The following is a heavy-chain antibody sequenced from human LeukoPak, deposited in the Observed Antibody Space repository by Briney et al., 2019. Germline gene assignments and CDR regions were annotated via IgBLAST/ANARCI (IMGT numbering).Heavy chain of an antibody. CDR2: ISWNSGSI. D-gene: IGHD5-24*01. Sequence: GGSLRLSCAASGFAFDDYAMHWVRQAPGKGLEWVSGISWNSGSIGYADSVKGRFTISRDNAKNSLFLQMNSLRAEDTALYYCAKDMGHNFRAFDYWGQGTLVTVSS. J-gene: IGHJ4*02. CDR1: GFAFDDYA. V-gene: IGHV3-9*01. CDR3: AKDMGHNFRAFDY.